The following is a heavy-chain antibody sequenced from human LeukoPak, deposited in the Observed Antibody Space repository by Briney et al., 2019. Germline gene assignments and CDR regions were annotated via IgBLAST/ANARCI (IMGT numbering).Heavy chain of an antibody. CDR2: INSDGSIT. Sequence: GGSLRLSCVGSGFMFSSYWMHWVRQAPGKGLVWVSRINSDGSITGYADSVKGRFTISRDNSKNTLYLQMNSLRAEDTAVYYCAKADGALAFDIWGQGTMVTVSS. CDR3: AKADGALAFDI. D-gene: IGHD3-10*01. J-gene: IGHJ3*02. CDR1: GFMFSSYW. V-gene: IGHV3-74*01.